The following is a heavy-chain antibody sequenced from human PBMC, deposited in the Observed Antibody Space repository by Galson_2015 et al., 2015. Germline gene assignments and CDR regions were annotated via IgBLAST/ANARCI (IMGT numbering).Heavy chain of an antibody. CDR3: ARDLLVVGGREDY. CDR2: IRPDGSEK. D-gene: IGHD2-8*02. J-gene: IGHJ4*02. CDR1: GFTFSSYW. V-gene: IGHV3-7*03. Sequence: SLRLSCAASGFTFSSYWMSWVRQAPGKGLEWVANIRPDGSEKHYVDSVKGRFTLSRDNAQNSLWLQMNSLRVEDTAVYYCARDLLVVGGREDYWCQGTLVTVSS.